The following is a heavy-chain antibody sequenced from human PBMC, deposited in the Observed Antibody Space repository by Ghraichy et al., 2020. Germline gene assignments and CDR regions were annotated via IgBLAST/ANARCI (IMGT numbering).Heavy chain of an antibody. CDR2: ISSYSSYT. CDR1: GFTFSDYY. V-gene: IGHV3-11*05. CDR3: ARDTRGYNNYYSSYMDV. J-gene: IGHJ6*03. D-gene: IGHD5-18*01. Sequence: GGSLRLSCAASGFTFSDYYMTWIRQAPGKGLQWVSFISSYSSYTNYADSVRGRFTISRDNAQNSLYLQMNSLGAEDTAVYYCARDTRGYNNYYSSYMDVWGKGTTVSVSS.